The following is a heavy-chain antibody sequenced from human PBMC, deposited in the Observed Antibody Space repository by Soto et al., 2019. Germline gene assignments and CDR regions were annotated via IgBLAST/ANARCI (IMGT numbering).Heavy chain of an antibody. D-gene: IGHD5-12*01. Sequence: QVQLVQSGPEVKKPGSSVKVSCKASGGTFSSYAISWVRQAPGQGLEWMGGIIPIFGTANYAQKFQGRVTITADESTSSAYMELSSLRSEDTAVYYCAHNPYSGYENHYFYYGMDVWGQGTTVTVSS. CDR2: IIPIFGTA. CDR1: GGTFSSYA. CDR3: AHNPYSGYENHYFYYGMDV. J-gene: IGHJ6*02. V-gene: IGHV1-69*01.